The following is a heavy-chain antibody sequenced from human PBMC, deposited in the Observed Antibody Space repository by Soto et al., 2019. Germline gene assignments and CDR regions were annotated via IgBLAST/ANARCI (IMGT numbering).Heavy chain of an antibody. D-gene: IGHD2-2*03. CDR2: FYPGDSTS. Sequence: PGEPLKISCKTSGYSFISYWVAWVRQKPGKGLEWMGTFYPGDSTSTYSPSFQGQVTISVDKSISTAYLHLSSLKASDTAMYYCARIIGYCRNNDCSWTFDIWGQGTMVTV. CDR1: GYSFISYW. J-gene: IGHJ3*02. CDR3: ARIIGYCRNNDCSWTFDI. V-gene: IGHV5-51*01.